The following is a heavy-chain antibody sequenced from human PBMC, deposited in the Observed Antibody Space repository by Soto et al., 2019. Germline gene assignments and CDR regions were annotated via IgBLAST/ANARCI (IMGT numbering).Heavy chain of an antibody. Sequence: QIQLVQSGGEVKKPGASVKVSCKSSGYTFISHSITWVRQAPGQGLEWMGRISAYNGNTNYAQKFQVRVTMTTDTSTRTAYMELRRLRSDDTAVYYCARGAFCGGAPGCRDMDVWGQGTTVTVSS. CDR2: ISAYNGNT. V-gene: IGHV1-18*01. J-gene: IGHJ6*02. D-gene: IGHD2-21*01. CDR1: GYTFISHS. CDR3: ARGAFCGGAPGCRDMDV.